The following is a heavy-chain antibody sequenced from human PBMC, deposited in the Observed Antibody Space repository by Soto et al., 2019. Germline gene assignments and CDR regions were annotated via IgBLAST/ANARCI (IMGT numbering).Heavy chain of an antibody. V-gene: IGHV5-51*01. CDR2: IYPGDSDT. D-gene: IGHD5-18*01. CDR3: ARPVGAIIGYSFSDPHFDY. CDR1: GYSFTSYW. J-gene: IGHJ4*02. Sequence: PGESLKISCKGSGYSFTSYWTGWVRQMPGKGLEWMGIIYPGDSDTRYSPSFQGQVTISADKYISTAYLQWSSLKASDTAMYYCARPVGAIIGYSFSDPHFDYWGQGTLVTVSS.